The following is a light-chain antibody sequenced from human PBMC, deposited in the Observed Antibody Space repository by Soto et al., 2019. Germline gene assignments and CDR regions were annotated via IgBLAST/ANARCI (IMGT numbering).Light chain of an antibody. V-gene: IGKV1-13*02. Sequence: IQLTQSPSTLSASVGDRVTITCRASQGIGTALAWYHQRPGNSPDLLVYDASTLQSGVPSRFSGSGSETDFSLTISGLQPEDFGHYDGQQFNTKPLTFGGGTRVEIK. J-gene: IGKJ4*01. CDR2: DAS. CDR3: QQFNTKPLT. CDR1: QGIGTA.